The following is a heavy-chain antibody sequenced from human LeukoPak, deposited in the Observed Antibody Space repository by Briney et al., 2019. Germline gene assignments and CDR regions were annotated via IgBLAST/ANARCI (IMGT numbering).Heavy chain of an antibody. CDR1: GFTLSDYY. Sequence: GGSLRLSCAASGFTLSDYYMSWICQAPGKGLEWVSYISSSGSTIYYADSVKGRFTISRDNAKNSLYLQMNSLRAEDTAVYYCARAPYMITFGGALPDYWGQGTLVTVSS. D-gene: IGHD3-16*01. J-gene: IGHJ4*02. CDR3: ARAPYMITFGGALPDY. CDR2: ISSSGSTI. V-gene: IGHV3-11*01.